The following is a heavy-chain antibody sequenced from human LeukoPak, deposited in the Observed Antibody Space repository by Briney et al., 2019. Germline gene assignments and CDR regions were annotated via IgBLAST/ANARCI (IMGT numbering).Heavy chain of an antibody. Sequence: ASVKVSCKASGYIFTGYYMHWVRQAPGQGLEWMGWINPNSGGTNYAQKFQGRVTMTRDTSISTAYMELSRLRSDDTAVYYCARKMISMVRGVIIKGWFDPWGQGTLVTVSS. J-gene: IGHJ5*02. CDR1: GYIFTGYY. CDR2: INPNSGGT. D-gene: IGHD3-10*01. CDR3: ARKMISMVRGVIIKGWFDP. V-gene: IGHV1-2*02.